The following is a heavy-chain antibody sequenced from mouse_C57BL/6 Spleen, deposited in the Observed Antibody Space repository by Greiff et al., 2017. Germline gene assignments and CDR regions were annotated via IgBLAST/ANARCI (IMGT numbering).Heavy chain of an antibody. CDR3: AGDGYYRGYAMDY. V-gene: IGHV1-53*01. CDR2: INPSNGGT. J-gene: IGHJ4*01. CDR1: GYTFTSYW. D-gene: IGHD2-3*01. Sequence: QVQLQQSGTELVKPGASVKLSCKASGYTFTSYWMHWVKQRPGQGLEWIGNINPSNGGTNYNEKFKSKATLTVDKSSSTAYMQLSSLTSEDSAVYYCAGDGYYRGYAMDYWGQGTSVTVSS.